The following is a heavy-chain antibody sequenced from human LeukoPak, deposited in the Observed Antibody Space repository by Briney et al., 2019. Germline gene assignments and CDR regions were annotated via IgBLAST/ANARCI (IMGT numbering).Heavy chain of an antibody. Sequence: PSETLSLTCAVSGGSISSSNWWSWVRQPPGKGLEWIGEIYHSGSTNYNPSLKSRVTISVDKSKNQFSLKLSSVTAADTAVYYCARALLAAAGTGRVWGQGTLVTVSS. V-gene: IGHV4-4*02. CDR1: GGSISSSNW. CDR2: IYHSGST. J-gene: IGHJ4*02. D-gene: IGHD6-13*01. CDR3: ARALLAAAGTGRV.